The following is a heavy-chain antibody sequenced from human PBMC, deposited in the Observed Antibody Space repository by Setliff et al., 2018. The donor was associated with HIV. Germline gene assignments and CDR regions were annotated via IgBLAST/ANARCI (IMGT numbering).Heavy chain of an antibody. D-gene: IGHD2-2*01. V-gene: IGHV1-69*13. CDR1: GDTLTKNS. CDR2: FIPVFRTT. J-gene: IGHJ4*02. Sequence: SVKVSCKASGDTLTKNSVSWLRHVPGQGLEWLGGFIPVFRTTKYTQAFQGRVTINVDDSSNTAYMELRNLTSADTAFYYCARERGVLSTGWPYFDSWGQGTLVTVS. CDR3: ARERGVLSTGWPYFDS.